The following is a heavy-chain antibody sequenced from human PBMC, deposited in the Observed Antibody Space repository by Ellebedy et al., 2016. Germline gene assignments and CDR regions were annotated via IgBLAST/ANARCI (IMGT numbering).Heavy chain of an antibody. J-gene: IGHJ5*02. D-gene: IGHD4-23*01. Sequence: GESLKISCVASGATFRSYSMNWVRQAPGKGPEWVSYISSSSSTIYYADSVKGRFTISRDNAKNSLYLQMNSLRAEDTAVYDCARGYGGNSSWFDPWGQGTLVTVSS. CDR3: ARGYGGNSSWFDP. CDR1: GATFRSYS. V-gene: IGHV3-48*01. CDR2: ISSSSSTI.